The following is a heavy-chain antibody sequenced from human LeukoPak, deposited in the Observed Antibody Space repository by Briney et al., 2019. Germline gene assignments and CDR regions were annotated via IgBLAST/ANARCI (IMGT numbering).Heavy chain of an antibody. V-gene: IGHV3-53*01. J-gene: IGHJ4*02. CDR3: ARERINSYGSLFGY. CDR1: GFTFSTNY. D-gene: IGHD5-18*01. CDR2: IYSGGST. Sequence: GSLRLSCAASGFTFSTNYMSWVRQAPGKGLEWVSVIYSGGSTYYADSVKGRFTISRDNSKNTLYLQMNSLRAEDTAVYYCARERINSYGSLFGYWGQGTLVTVSS.